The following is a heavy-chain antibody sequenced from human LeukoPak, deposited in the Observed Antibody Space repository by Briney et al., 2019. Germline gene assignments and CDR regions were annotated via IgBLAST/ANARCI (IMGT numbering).Heavy chain of an antibody. CDR2: VYTSGST. J-gene: IGHJ5*02. CDR1: GGSISSYY. Sequence: PSETLSLTCTVSGGSISSYYWSWIRQPAGKGLEWIGRVYTSGSTNYNPSLKSRVTMSVDTSKNQFSLKLSSVTAADTAVYYCARDFPRGCILRVPWFDPWGQGTLVTVSS. V-gene: IGHV4-4*07. D-gene: IGHD3-16*01. CDR3: ARDFPRGCILRVPWFDP.